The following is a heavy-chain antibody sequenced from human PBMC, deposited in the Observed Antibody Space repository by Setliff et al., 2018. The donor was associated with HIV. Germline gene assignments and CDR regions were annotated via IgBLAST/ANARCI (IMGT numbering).Heavy chain of an antibody. D-gene: IGHD3-10*01. CDR1: GYSISSDYY. CDR3: VRVHWFDP. J-gene: IGHJ5*02. CDR2: VHDSGRT. Sequence: SETLSLTCAVSGYSISSDYYWGWIRQPPGKGLEWIGSVHDSGRTDYNPSLKSRVTISIDTSKNQFSLKLNSVTAADTAVYYCVRVHWFDPWGQGTLVTVSS. V-gene: IGHV4-38-2*01.